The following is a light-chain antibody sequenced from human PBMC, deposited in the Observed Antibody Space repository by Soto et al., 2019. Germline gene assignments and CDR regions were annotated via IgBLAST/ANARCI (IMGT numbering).Light chain of an antibody. V-gene: IGKV1-39*01. J-gene: IGKJ1*01. Sequence: DIQMTQSPSSLSASVGDRVTITCRASQSISTYLNWYQQKPGKAPKLLIYAASSLESGVPSRFTGSRSGTDFTLTISSLQPEDFATYFCHQTYITPWMFGQGTKVEIK. CDR2: AAS. CDR1: QSISTY. CDR3: HQTYITPWM.